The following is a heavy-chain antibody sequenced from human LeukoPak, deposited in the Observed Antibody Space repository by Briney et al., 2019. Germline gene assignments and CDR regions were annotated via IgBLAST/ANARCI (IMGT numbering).Heavy chain of an antibody. Sequence: SETLSLTCTVSGGSISSSSYYWGWIRQPPGKGLEWIGSIYYSGSTYYNPSLKSRVTISVDTSKNQFSLKLSSVTAADTAVYYYARGRQQLEYFDYWGQGTLVTVSS. CDR1: GGSISSSSYY. CDR2: IYYSGST. V-gene: IGHV4-39*01. D-gene: IGHD6-13*01. CDR3: ARGRQQLEYFDY. J-gene: IGHJ4*02.